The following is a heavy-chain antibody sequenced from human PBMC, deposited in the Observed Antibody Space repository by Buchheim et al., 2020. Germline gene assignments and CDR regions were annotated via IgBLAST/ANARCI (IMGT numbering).Heavy chain of an antibody. CDR2: ISYDGSNK. CDR3: ARDRGDETDEYVY. J-gene: IGHJ4*02. V-gene: IGHV3-30*04. D-gene: IGHD2/OR15-2a*01. Sequence: QVQLVESGGGVVQPGRSLRLSCAASGFTFSSYAMHWVRQAPGKGLEWVAVISYDGSNKYYADSVKGRFTISRDNSKNTLYLQMNSLRAEDTAVYYCARDRGDETDEYVYCGQGTL. CDR1: GFTFSSYA.